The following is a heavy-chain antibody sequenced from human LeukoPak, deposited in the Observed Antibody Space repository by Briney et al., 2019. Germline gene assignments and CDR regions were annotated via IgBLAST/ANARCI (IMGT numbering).Heavy chain of an antibody. J-gene: IGHJ3*02. CDR2: IRYDGSNK. CDR1: GFTFSSYG. CDR3: AKFATSRTMIVVVITTYAFDI. V-gene: IGHV3-30*02. D-gene: IGHD3-22*01. Sequence: GGSLRLSCAASGFTFSSYGMHWVRQAPGRGLEWVAFIRYDGSNKYYADSVKGRFTISRDNSKNTLYLQMNSLRAEDTAVYYCAKFATSRTMIVVVITTYAFDIWGQGTMVTVSS.